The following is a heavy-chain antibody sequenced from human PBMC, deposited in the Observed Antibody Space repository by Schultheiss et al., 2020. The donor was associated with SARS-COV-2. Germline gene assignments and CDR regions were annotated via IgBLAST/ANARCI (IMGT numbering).Heavy chain of an antibody. CDR3: ARVGSSSSEGSVYYYYYYMDV. Sequence: GGSLRLSCAASGFTFSTYGMHWVRQAPGKGLEWVAVISYDGSNKYYADSVKGRFTISRDNSKNTLYLQMNSLRAEDTAVYYCARVGSSSSEGSVYYYYYYMDVWGKGTTVTVSS. CDR1: GFTFSTYG. D-gene: IGHD6-6*01. V-gene: IGHV3-33*05. J-gene: IGHJ6*03. CDR2: ISYDGSNK.